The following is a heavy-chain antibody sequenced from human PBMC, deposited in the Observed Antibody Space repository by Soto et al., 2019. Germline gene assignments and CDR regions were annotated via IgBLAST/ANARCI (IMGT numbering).Heavy chain of an antibody. V-gene: IGHV5-10-1*01. Sequence: PGESLKISCKGSGYSFTSYWISWVRQMPGKGPEWMGRIDPSDSYTNYSPSFQGHVTISADKSISTAYLQWSSLKASDTAMYYCASHADSSSTFDYWGQGTLVTVSS. CDR1: GYSFTSYW. D-gene: IGHD6-6*01. J-gene: IGHJ4*02. CDR3: ASHADSSSTFDY. CDR2: IDPSDSYT.